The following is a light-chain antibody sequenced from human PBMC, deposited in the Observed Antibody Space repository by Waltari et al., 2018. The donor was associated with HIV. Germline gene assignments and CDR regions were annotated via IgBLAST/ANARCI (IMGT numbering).Light chain of an antibody. V-gene: IGKV4-1*01. CDR1: TSVLYRSNNRNY. J-gene: IGKJ1*01. CDR2: WAS. Sequence: DIVMTQSPVYTVVSTRERTTINRQSSTSVLYRSNNRNYLAWYQQKPGQPPKLLIYWASTRESGVPDRFSGRGSGTDFTLTISSLQAEDVAVYYCQQYYSTPWTFGQGTKVEIK. CDR3: QQYYSTPWT.